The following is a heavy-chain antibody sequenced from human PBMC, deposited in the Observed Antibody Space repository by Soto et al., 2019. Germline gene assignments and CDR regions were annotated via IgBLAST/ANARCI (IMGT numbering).Heavy chain of an antibody. D-gene: IGHD3-3*01. Sequence: GGSLRLSCAASGFTFSSYAMSWVRQAPGKGLEWVSAISGSGGSTYYADSVKGRFTISRDNSKNTLYLQMNSLRAEDTAVYYCAKDLNGILGVAFIFDYWGQGTLVTVSS. CDR2: ISGSGGST. V-gene: IGHV3-23*01. CDR3: AKDLNGILGVAFIFDY. CDR1: GFTFSSYA. J-gene: IGHJ4*02.